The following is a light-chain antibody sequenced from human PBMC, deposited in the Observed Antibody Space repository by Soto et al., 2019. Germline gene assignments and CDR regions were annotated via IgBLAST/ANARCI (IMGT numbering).Light chain of an antibody. CDR1: SNDIGGYNH. CDR3: SSYTSATTYV. J-gene: IGLJ1*01. V-gene: IGLV2-14*01. CDR2: EVS. Sequence: QSALTQPASVSGSPGQSITISCTGTSNDIGGYNHVSWYQQHPGKAPKLMIYEVSNRPPGVSYRFSGSKSGNTASLTISGLQAEDEADYYCSSYTSATTYVFGTGTKVTVL.